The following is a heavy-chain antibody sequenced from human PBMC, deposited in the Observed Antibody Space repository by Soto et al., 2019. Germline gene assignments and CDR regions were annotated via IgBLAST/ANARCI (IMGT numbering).Heavy chain of an antibody. CDR2: INDSGST. V-gene: IGHV4-34*01. CDR1: GGSFSGYY. J-gene: IGHJ5*02. CDR3: ARGRHRTLAWFDP. Sequence: SETLSLTCAVYGGSFSGYYWSWIRQTPGKGLEWIGEINDSGSTNHNPSLKSRVTILIDSPKNQFSLKLSSVTAADTAVYYCARGRHRTLAWFDPSGQATLVTVSS.